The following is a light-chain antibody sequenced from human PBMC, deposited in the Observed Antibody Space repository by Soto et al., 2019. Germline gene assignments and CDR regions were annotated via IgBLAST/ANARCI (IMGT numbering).Light chain of an antibody. CDR3: PQSFNHPT. J-gene: IGKJ2*01. Sequence: IQMTQSPSSLSASIGDRVTITCRASHDVSTFVSWYQQKPGTGPKLLIYAAFSLQTGAPSTFIGSGSGTDFTLTISSLQREDIATYFCPQSFNHPTFGQGNKLEIK. V-gene: IGKV1-39*01. CDR1: HDVSTF. CDR2: AAF.